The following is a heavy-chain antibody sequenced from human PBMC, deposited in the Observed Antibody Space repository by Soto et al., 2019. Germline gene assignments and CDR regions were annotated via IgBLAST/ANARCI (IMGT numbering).Heavy chain of an antibody. CDR3: ARATVYCACDCHPYFDY. CDR1: GFTFSTYS. J-gene: IGHJ4*02. Sequence: EVQLVESGGGLVQPGGSLRLSCTTSGFTFSTYSMNWVRQTPGKGLECVSYISSSSNTIYYADSVKGRFTISRDNAKNSVYLQMNSLRAEDSAVYYCARATVYCACDCHPYFDYWGQGPLVTVSS. V-gene: IGHV3-48*01. D-gene: IGHD2-21*02. CDR2: ISSSSNTI.